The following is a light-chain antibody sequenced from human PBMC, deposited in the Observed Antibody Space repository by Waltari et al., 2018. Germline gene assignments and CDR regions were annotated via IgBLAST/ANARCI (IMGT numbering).Light chain of an antibody. CDR2: RVN. CDR1: SSDFGGYNL. Sequence: QSALTQPASVSGSPGQSITFSCTGTSSDFGGYNLFSWYQHHPGKAPKLMIYRVNKRPSGVSNRFSGSKSGNTASLTISGLQAEDEADYYCCSYAGASSVVFVGGTKLTVL. CDR3: CSYAGASSVV. J-gene: IGLJ2*01. V-gene: IGLV2-23*02.